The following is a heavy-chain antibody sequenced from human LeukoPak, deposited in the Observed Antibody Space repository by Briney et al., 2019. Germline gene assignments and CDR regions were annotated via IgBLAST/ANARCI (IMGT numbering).Heavy chain of an antibody. CDR2: IYYSGST. J-gene: IGHJ3*02. D-gene: IGHD4-17*01. CDR3: ARDGGMTTVTDDAFDI. Sequence: PSQTLSLTCTVSGGSISSGGYCWSWIRQHPGKGLEWIGYIYYSGSTYYNPSLKSRVTISVDTSKNQFSLKLSSVTAADTAVYYCARDGGMTTVTDDAFDIWGQGTMVTVSS. V-gene: IGHV4-31*03. CDR1: GGSISSGGYC.